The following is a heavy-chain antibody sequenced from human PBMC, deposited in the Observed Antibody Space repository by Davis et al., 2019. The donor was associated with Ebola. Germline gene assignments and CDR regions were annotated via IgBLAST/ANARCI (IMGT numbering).Heavy chain of an antibody. V-gene: IGHV1-46*03. D-gene: IGHD5-12*01. Sequence: AASVTVSCKASGYTFTNYYMHWVRQAPGQGLEWMGMINPNDGRTIYAQKFQGRVTVTRDTSTTTVYMDLSSLRSEDTALYYCTTPGGKGSGYDIFDIWGQGTMVTVSS. CDR3: TTPGGKGSGYDIFDI. CDR1: GYTFTNYY. J-gene: IGHJ3*02. CDR2: INPNDGRT.